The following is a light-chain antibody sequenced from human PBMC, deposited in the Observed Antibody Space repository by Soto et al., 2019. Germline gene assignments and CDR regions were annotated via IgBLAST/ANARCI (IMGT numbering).Light chain of an antibody. Sequence: EIVLTQSPGTLSLSPGERATLSCMASQSVSSSYLAWYQQKPGQAPRLIMYGASSRATGIPDRLSGSGSGTDFTLTISRLEPEDFAVYYCQQYNSPPYTFGQGTRLEIK. CDR2: GAS. J-gene: IGKJ5*01. CDR1: QSVSSSY. V-gene: IGKV3-20*01. CDR3: QQYNSPPYT.